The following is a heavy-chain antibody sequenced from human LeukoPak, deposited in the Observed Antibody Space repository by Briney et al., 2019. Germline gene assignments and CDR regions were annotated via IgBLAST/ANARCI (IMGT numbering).Heavy chain of an antibody. CDR3: ARLKSGIQLWFDY. Sequence: SETLSLTCTVSGGSISGYYWSWIRQPPGKGLEWIGYIYYSGSTNYNPSLKSRVTISVDTSKNQFSLKLSSVTAADTAVYYCARLKSGIQLWFDYWGQGTLVTVSS. V-gene: IGHV4-59*08. CDR2: IYYSGST. D-gene: IGHD5-18*01. J-gene: IGHJ4*02. CDR1: GGSISGYY.